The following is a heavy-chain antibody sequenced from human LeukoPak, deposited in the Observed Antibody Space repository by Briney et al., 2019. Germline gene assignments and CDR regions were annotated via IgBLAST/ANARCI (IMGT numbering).Heavy chain of an antibody. J-gene: IGHJ2*01. D-gene: IGHD6-13*01. CDR2: ISVSGAST. V-gene: IGHV3-23*01. CDR3: ARSAGGTLTFDF. CDR1: GFALSSYG. Sequence: GGSLRLSCAASGFALSSYGMSWVRQAPGKGLEWLSRISVSGASTYYADSVKGRFTISRDISKNTLYLQMNSLRAEDTAVYNCARSAGGTLTFDFWGRGTLVTVSS.